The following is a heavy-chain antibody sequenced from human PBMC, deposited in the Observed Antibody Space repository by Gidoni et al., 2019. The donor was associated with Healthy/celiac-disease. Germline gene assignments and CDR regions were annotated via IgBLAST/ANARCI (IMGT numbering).Heavy chain of an antibody. CDR1: GGSFSGYY. CDR3: ARGSILHDPLVYYYYYMDV. Sequence: QVQLQQWGAGLLKPSETLSLTCAVYGGSFSGYYWSWIRQPPGKGLEWIGEINHSGSTNYNPSLKSRVTISVDTSKNQFSLKLSSVTAADTAVYYCARGSILHDPLVYYYYYMDVWGKGTTVTVSS. V-gene: IGHV4-34*01. CDR2: INHSGST. D-gene: IGHD1-26*01. J-gene: IGHJ6*03.